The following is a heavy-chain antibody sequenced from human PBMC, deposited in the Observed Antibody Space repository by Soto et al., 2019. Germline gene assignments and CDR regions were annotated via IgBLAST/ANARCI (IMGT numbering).Heavy chain of an antibody. V-gene: IGHV5-10-1*01. J-gene: IGHJ6*02. CDR3: ATNPIGYCSSTSCSGDYYYGMDV. D-gene: IGHD2-2*01. CDR1: GDSFTSYW. CDR2: IDPSDSYT. Sequence: PGESMKISCKGAGDSFTSYWISWVRQMHGKGLEWMGRIDPSDSYTNYSPSFQGHVTISADKSISTAYLQWSSLKAPDTAMYYCATNPIGYCSSTSCSGDYYYGMDVWGQGTTVTVSS.